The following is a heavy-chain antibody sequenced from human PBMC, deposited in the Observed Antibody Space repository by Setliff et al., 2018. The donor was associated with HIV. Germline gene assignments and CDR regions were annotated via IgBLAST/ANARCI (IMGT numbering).Heavy chain of an antibody. CDR1: GGSFSGYY. D-gene: IGHD6-19*01. CDR2: IIHSGGT. Sequence: SETLSLTCAVYGGSFSGYYWTWIRQPPGRGLEWIGEIIHSGGTNYNRSLKSRVTISVDTSKNTVYLQLNSLRAEDTAVYFCAKEEYTSGRCGAFGIWGQGTVVTVSS. CDR3: AKEEYTSGRCGAFGI. J-gene: IGHJ3*02. V-gene: IGHV4-34*12.